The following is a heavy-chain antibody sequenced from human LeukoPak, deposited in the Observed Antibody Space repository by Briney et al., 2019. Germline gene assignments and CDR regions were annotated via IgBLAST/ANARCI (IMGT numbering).Heavy chain of an antibody. CDR2: IKQDGSEK. CDR3: ARDHRYCSSTSCYGGRRAFDI. CDR1: GFTFSSYW. D-gene: IGHD2-2*01. Sequence: GGSLRLSCAASGFTFSSYWMSWVRQAPGKGLEWVANIKQDGSEKYYVDSVKGRFTISRDNAKNSLYLQMNSLRAEDTAVYYCARDHRYCSSTSCYGGRRAFDIWGQGTMVTVSS. J-gene: IGHJ3*02. V-gene: IGHV3-7*01.